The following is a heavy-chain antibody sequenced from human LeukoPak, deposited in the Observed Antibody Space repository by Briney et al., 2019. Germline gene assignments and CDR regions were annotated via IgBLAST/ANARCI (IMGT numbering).Heavy chain of an antibody. CDR2: ILFDVSNN. D-gene: IGHD2-15*01. Sequence: GGSLRLSCAASGFTFSYYGMHWVRQAPGKGLEWVAVILFDVSNNYYADSVKGRFSISRDNSKNTLYLQMNSLRAEDTAVYYCARVGSDKDYGMDVWGQGTTVTASS. V-gene: IGHV3-33*01. CDR3: ARVGSDKDYGMDV. J-gene: IGHJ6*02. CDR1: GFTFSYYG.